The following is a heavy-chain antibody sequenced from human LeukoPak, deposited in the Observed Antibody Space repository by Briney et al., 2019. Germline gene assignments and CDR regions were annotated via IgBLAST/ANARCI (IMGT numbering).Heavy chain of an antibody. V-gene: IGHV4-34*01. CDR3: ARGTWHPYYYDSSGYYYVERRQPPPYGMAV. Sequence: PSETLSLTCAVYGGSFSGYYWSWIRQPPGKGLEWIGEINHSGSTNYNPSLKSRVTISVDTSKNQFSLKLHCVTAADTAVYYCARGTWHPYYYDSSGYYYVERRQPPPYGMAVWGQGTTVTVSS. CDR2: INHSGST. D-gene: IGHD3-22*01. CDR1: GGSFSGYY. J-gene: IGHJ6*02.